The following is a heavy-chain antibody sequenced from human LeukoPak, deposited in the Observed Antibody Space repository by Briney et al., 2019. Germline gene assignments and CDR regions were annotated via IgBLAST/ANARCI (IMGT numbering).Heavy chain of an antibody. CDR3: AAGRIFDWLLPVDY. V-gene: IGHV4-59*01. D-gene: IGHD3-9*01. Sequence: SETLSLTCTVSGESISGFYWTWIRQPPGKGLEWIGYIYYSGSTNYNPSLKSRVTISVDTSKNQFSLKLSSVTAADTAVYYCAAGRIFDWLLPVDYWGQGTLVTVSS. J-gene: IGHJ4*02. CDR1: GESISGFY. CDR2: IYYSGST.